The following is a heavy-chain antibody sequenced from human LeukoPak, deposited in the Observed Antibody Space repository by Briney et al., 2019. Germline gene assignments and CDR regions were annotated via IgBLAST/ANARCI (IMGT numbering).Heavy chain of an antibody. Sequence: PGGSLRLSCAVSGFKFSSYWMNWVRQVPGKGLMWVAHINTNGDSANYADSVKGRLIISRDNAKSTLSLQMNSLRAEDTAIYYCVRDNAYTFDYWGQGTLVTVSS. D-gene: IGHD5-24*01. CDR1: GFKFSSYW. J-gene: IGHJ4*01. CDR2: INTNGDSA. V-gene: IGHV3-74*01. CDR3: VRDNAYTFDY.